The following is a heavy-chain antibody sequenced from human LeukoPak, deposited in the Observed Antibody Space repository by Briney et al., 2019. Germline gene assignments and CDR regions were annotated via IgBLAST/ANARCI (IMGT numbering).Heavy chain of an antibody. Sequence: GGSLRLSCTVSGFTVSSNYMSWVRQAPGRGLEWVGRIKSKTDGGTTDYAAPVKDRFTISRDDSKNTLYLQMNSLKTEDTAVYYCTTGDCRSTSCYTDYYYYYMDVWGKGTTVTVSS. CDR1: GFTVSSNY. CDR2: IKSKTDGGTT. J-gene: IGHJ6*03. V-gene: IGHV3-15*01. D-gene: IGHD2-2*02. CDR3: TTGDCRSTSCYTDYYYYYMDV.